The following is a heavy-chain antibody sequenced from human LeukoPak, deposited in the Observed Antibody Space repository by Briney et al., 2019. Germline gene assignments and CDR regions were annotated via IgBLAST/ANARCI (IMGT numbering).Heavy chain of an antibody. J-gene: IGHJ4*02. CDR2: ISWNSGSI. CDR1: GFIFEDYA. D-gene: IGHD2/OR15-2a*01. CDR3: AKDSGISYYFDY. Sequence: GGSLRLSCSVSGFIFEDYAMHWVRQTPGKGLEWVSGISWNSGSIGYADSVKGRFTISRDNAKNSLYLQMNSLRTEDTALYYCAKDSGISYYFDYWGQGTLVTISS. V-gene: IGHV3-9*01.